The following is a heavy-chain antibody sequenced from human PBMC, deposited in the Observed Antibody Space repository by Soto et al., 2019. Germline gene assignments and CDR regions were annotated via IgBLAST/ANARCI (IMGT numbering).Heavy chain of an antibody. Sequence: QVQLVQSGAEVRKPGASVKVSCKASGYTFSDSYIHWVRQAPGQGLEWMGWINPNTGDTKYAQKFQGGVTMTRDTSISTAYMELRSLRSDDTAVYYCARDRYGLHFWGQGTLVTVSS. D-gene: IGHD1-20*01. V-gene: IGHV1-2*02. CDR1: GYTFSDSY. J-gene: IGHJ4*02. CDR3: ARDRYGLHF. CDR2: INPNTGDT.